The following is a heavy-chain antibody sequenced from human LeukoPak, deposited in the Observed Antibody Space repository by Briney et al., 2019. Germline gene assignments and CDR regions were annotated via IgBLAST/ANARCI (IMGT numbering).Heavy chain of an antibody. CDR1: GGSISSGDYY. J-gene: IGHJ6*03. CDR3: ASFYGSGSHNPYYYYMDV. Sequence: SETLSLTCTVSGGSISSGDYYWSWIRQPPGKGLEWIGYIYYSGSTYYNPSLKSRVTIYVDTSKSQFSLKLTSVTATDTAVYYCASFYGSGSHNPYYYYMDVWGKGTTVTVSS. CDR2: IYYSGST. D-gene: IGHD3-10*01. V-gene: IGHV4-30-4*08.